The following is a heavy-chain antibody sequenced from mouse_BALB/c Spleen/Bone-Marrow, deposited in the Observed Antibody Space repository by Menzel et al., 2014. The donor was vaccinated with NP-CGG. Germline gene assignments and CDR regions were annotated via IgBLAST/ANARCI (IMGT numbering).Heavy chain of an antibody. V-gene: IGHV5-9-3*01. CDR2: ISSGGSYT. CDR1: GFTFSSYA. D-gene: IGHD2-12*01. J-gene: IGHJ4*01. CDR3: ARLRTTEAMDY. Sequence: EVQLVESGGGLVKPGGSLKLSCAASGFTFSSYAMSWVRQTPEKRLEWVATISSGGSYTYYPDSMKGRFTISRDNAKNTLYLQMSSLRSEDTAMYYCARLRTTEAMDYWGQGTSVTVSS.